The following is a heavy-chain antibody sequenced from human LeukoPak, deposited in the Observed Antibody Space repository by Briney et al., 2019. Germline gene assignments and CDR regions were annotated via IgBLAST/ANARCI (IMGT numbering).Heavy chain of an antibody. V-gene: IGHV4-34*01. J-gene: IGHJ5*02. D-gene: IGHD3-10*01. CDR1: GGSFSGYY. Sequence: SETLSLTCAVYGGSFSGYYWSWIRQPPGKGLEWIGEINHSGSTNYNPSLKSRVTISVDTSKNQFSLKLSSVTAADTAVYYCARERPLYYYGSGTNWFDPWGQGTQVTVSS. CDR3: ARERPLYYYGSGTNWFDP. CDR2: INHSGST.